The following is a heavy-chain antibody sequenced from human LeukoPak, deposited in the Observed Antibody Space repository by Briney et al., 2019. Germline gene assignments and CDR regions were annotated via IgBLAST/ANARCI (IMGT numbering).Heavy chain of an antibody. CDR1: GYTFTGYY. CDR3: ARDRYIGSYYFDY. D-gene: IGHD1-26*01. J-gene: IGHJ4*02. CDR2: INPNSGGT. Sequence: ASVKVSCKASGYTFTGYYMHWVRQAPGQGLEWMGWINPNSGGTNYAQKFQGRVTMTRDTSISTAYMELSRLRSDDTAVYYCARDRYIGSYYFDYWGQGTLVTVSS. V-gene: IGHV1-2*02.